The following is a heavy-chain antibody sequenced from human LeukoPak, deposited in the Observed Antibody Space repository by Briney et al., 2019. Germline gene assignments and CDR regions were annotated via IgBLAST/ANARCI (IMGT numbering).Heavy chain of an antibody. CDR1: GGSISSSSYY. CDR2: IYYSGST. CDR3: ARQSSSSSGGHFDY. D-gene: IGHD6-6*01. J-gene: IGHJ4*02. V-gene: IGHV4-39*01. Sequence: SETLSLTCTVSGGSISSSSYYWGWIRQPPGKGLEWIGSIYYSGSTYYNPSLKSRVTISVDTSKNQFSLKLSSVTAADTAVYYCARQSSSSSGGHFDYWGQGTLVTVSS.